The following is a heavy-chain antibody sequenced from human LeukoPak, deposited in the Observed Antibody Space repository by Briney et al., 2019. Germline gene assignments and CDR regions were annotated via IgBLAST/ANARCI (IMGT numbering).Heavy chain of an antibody. J-gene: IGHJ4*02. Sequence: GASVKVSCKASGYTFTCYYMHWVRQAPGQGREWMGWINPNSGGTNYAQKFQGRVTMTRDTSISTAYMELSRLRSDDTAVYYCAREYVVVVPAAISAFDYWGQGTLVTVSS. CDR1: GYTFTCYY. V-gene: IGHV1-2*02. CDR2: INPNSGGT. CDR3: AREYVVVVPAAISAFDY. D-gene: IGHD2-2*01.